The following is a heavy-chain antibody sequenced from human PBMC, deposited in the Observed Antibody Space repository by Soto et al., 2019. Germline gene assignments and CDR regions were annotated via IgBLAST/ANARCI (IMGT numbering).Heavy chain of an antibody. CDR1: GFTFSSYD. V-gene: IGHV3-13*01. D-gene: IGHD4-17*01. Sequence: GGSLRLSCAASGFTFSSYDMHWVRQATGKGLEWVSAIGTAGDTYYPGSVKGRFTISRENAKNSLYLQMNSLRAGDTAVYYCARERGDYGDKGRDAFDIWGQGTMVTVS. J-gene: IGHJ3*02. CDR2: IGTAGDT. CDR3: ARERGDYGDKGRDAFDI.